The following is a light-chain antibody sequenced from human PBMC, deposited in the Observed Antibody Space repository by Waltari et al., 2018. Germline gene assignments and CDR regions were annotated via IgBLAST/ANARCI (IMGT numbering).Light chain of an antibody. V-gene: IGKV2-30*02. Sequence: DVVLTQSPLSLPVTLGQPASISCRSSQSLVHSDGHTYLNWFQQRPGQSPRRLIYKISNRDSRVPDRFSGSGSGTDFTLKISRVEAEDVGIYYCMQGTHWPPWTFGQGTKVEIK. CDR3: MQGTHWPPWT. CDR1: QSLVHSDGHTY. J-gene: IGKJ1*01. CDR2: KIS.